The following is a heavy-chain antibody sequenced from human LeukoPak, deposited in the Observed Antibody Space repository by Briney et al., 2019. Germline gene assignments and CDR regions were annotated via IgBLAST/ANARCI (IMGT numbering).Heavy chain of an antibody. CDR2: ISADGRDK. V-gene: IGHV3-30*04. D-gene: IGHD6-13*01. J-gene: IGHJ4*02. Sequence: GEFLRLSCVASGFSFSDYAMHWVRQAPGKGLEWVAVISADGRDKYYIDSVRGRFTISRDNSKTTVFLQMNSLEVEDTAVYYCATPLTSKWSSSWYSGHFDYWGQGALVTVPS. CDR1: GFSFSDYA. CDR3: ATPLTSKWSSSWYSGHFDY.